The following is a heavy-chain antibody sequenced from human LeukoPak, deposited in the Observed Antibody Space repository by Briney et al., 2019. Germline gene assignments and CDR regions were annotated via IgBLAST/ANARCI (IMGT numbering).Heavy chain of an antibody. D-gene: IGHD3-22*01. Sequence: SETLSLTCTVSGGSISSGSYYWSWIRQPAGKGLEWIGRIYTSGSTKYNPSLKSRVTISVDTSKNQFSLKLSSVTAADTAVYYCASYNSSYYWDDAFGIWGQGTMVTVSS. V-gene: IGHV4-61*02. CDR3: ASYNSSYYWDDAFGI. CDR2: IYTSGST. J-gene: IGHJ3*02. CDR1: GGSISSGSYY.